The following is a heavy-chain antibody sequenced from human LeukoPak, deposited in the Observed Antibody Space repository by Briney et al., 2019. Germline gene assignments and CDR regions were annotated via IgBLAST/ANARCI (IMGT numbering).Heavy chain of an antibody. CDR1: GGPFSGYY. CDR3: ANEVIRDHFYYYMDV. D-gene: IGHD3-10*01. CDR2: IYTSGST. V-gene: IGHV4-59*10. Sequence: SETLSLTCAVYGGPFSGYYWSWIRQPAGKGLEWIGRIYTSGSTTYNPSLKSRVTLSLDTSKNQFSLKLTSVTAADTAVYYCANEVIRDHFYYYMDVWGKGTTVTISS. J-gene: IGHJ6*03.